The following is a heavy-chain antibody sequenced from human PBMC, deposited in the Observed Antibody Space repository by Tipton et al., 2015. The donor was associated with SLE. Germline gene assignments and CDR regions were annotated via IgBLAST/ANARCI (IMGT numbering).Heavy chain of an antibody. D-gene: IGHD6-13*01. V-gene: IGHV1-18*01. CDR1: GYTFTSYG. CDR3: ARLVARGQQLGWFDP. Sequence: QVQLVPSGAEVKKPGASVKVSCKASGYTFTSYGISWVRQAPGQGLEWMGWISAYNGNTNYAQKLQGRVTMTTDTSTSTAYMELRSLRSDDTAVYYCARLVARGQQLGWFDPWGQGNLVTVSS. J-gene: IGHJ5*02. CDR2: ISAYNGNT.